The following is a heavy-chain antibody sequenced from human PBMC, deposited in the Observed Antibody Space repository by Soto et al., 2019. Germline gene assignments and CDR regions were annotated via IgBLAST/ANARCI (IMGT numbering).Heavy chain of an antibody. D-gene: IGHD6-13*01. V-gene: IGHV4-30-4*01. CDR2: IYYSGST. Sequence: SETLSLTCTVSGGSISCGDYYWSWIRQPPGKGLEWIGYIYYSGSTYYNPSLKSRVTISVDTSKNQFSLKLSSVTAADTAVYYCARQSWVAAAVGEVDPWGQGTLVTVSS. CDR1: GGSISCGDYY. J-gene: IGHJ5*02. CDR3: ARQSWVAAAVGEVDP.